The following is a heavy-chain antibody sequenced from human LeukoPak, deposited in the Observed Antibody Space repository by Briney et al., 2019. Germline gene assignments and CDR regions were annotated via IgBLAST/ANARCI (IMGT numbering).Heavy chain of an antibody. CDR2: VKQDGSEK. V-gene: IGHV3-7*04. Sequence: PGGSLRLSCAASGFTFSNHWMSWVRQAPGKGLEWLANVKQDGSEKHYVDSVKGRFTISRDNAKNSLYLQMNSLSAEDTAVYYCARGGLRDFARCGQGTLVTVSS. CDR3: ARGGLRDFAR. CDR1: GFTFSNHW. D-gene: IGHD3-16*01. J-gene: IGHJ5*02.